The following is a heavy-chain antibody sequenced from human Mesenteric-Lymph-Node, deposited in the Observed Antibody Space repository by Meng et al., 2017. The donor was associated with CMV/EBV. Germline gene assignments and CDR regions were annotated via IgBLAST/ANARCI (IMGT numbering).Heavy chain of an antibody. V-gene: IGHV3-33*06. D-gene: IGHD3-10*01. CDR2: IWFDGSNK. J-gene: IGHJ4*02. Sequence: GESLKISCAASGFTFSSCGMHWVRQVPGKGLEWVAVIWFDGSNKYYGDSVKGRFTISRDNSKNTVDLQMNSLRAEDTAVYYCAKDPYASGNYFEHWGQGTLVTVSS. CDR1: GFTFSSCG. CDR3: AKDPYASGNYFEH.